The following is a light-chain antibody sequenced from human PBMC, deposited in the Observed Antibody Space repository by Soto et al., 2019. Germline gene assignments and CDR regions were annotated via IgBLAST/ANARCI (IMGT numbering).Light chain of an antibody. V-gene: IGLV2-14*01. CDR2: QVT. CDR1: SSDIGGYYY. J-gene: IGLJ1*01. CDR3: SSYTLDSALYV. Sequence: QSVLTQPASVSGSPGQSITISCTGTSSDIGGYYYVSWYQHHPGKAPKLLIYQVTNRPSRVSNRFSGSKSGNTASLTISGLQADDEADYYCSSYTLDSALYVFGTGTKVTVL.